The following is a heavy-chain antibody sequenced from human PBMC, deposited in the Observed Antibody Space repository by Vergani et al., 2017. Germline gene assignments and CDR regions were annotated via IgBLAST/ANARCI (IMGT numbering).Heavy chain of an antibody. Sequence: QVQLVQSGAEVKKPGSSVKVSCKASGGTFSSSAINWVRQAPGQGLEWMGGIIPIFDTADYAQKFQGRLTITADKSTSTAYMELSSLRSDDTAVYYCARDLPPGYWGKGTLVTVSS. CDR1: GGTFSSSA. V-gene: IGHV1-69*06. CDR2: IIPIFDTA. J-gene: IGHJ4*02. CDR3: ARDLPPGY.